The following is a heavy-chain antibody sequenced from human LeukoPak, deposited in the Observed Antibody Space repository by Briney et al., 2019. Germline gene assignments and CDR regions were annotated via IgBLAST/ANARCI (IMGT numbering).Heavy chain of an antibody. CDR3: TRGSSGRRVN. Sequence: ASVKVSCKATGYTFTSCDNNWVRQATGQGLEWMGWMNPNSGNTGYGQSFQGRITMTRDISIGTAYMELSNLTSEDTAIYYCTRGSSGRRVNWGQGTLVTVSA. V-gene: IGHV1-8*01. D-gene: IGHD6-19*01. CDR1: GYTFTSCD. CDR2: MNPNSGNT. J-gene: IGHJ4*02.